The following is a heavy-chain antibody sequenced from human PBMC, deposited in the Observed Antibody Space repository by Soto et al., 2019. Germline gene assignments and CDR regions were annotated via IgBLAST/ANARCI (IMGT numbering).Heavy chain of an antibody. CDR1: GFTLSSYG. Sequence: GGSLRLSCAASGFTLSSYGMHWVRQAPGKGLEWVAVISYDGSNKYYADSVKGRFTISRDNSKNTLYLQMNSLRAEDTAVYYCAKPLAGIEGAFDIWGQGTMVTVSS. V-gene: IGHV3-30*18. D-gene: IGHD3-10*01. CDR3: AKPLAGIEGAFDI. J-gene: IGHJ3*02. CDR2: ISYDGSNK.